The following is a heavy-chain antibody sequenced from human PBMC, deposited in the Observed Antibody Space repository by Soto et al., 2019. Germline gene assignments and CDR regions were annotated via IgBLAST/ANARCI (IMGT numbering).Heavy chain of an antibody. CDR2: IIPIFGTA. J-gene: IGHJ4*02. CDR3: GRGYSSSRLTFAY. V-gene: IGHV1-69*13. CDR1: GGTFSSYA. D-gene: IGHD6-13*01. Sequence: SVKVSCKGSGGTFSSYAISWVRQAPGQGLEWIGGIIPIFGTANYAQKFQGRVTITADESTSTAYMELSSLRSEYRDVYYCGRGYSSSRLTFAYRSQRTLVPVSS.